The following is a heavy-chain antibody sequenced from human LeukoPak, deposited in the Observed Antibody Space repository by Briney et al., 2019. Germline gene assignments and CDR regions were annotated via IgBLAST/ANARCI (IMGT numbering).Heavy chain of an antibody. Sequence: PGGSLRLSCAASGFTFSSYAMSWVRQAPGKGLEWVSAISGSGGSTYYADSVKGRFTISRDNSKNTLYLQMNSLRAEDTAVYYYAKARYYDSSGYYASDNYFDYWGQGTLVTVSS. D-gene: IGHD3-22*01. CDR1: GFTFSSYA. V-gene: IGHV3-23*01. J-gene: IGHJ4*02. CDR2: ISGSGGST. CDR3: AKARYYDSSGYYASDNYFDY.